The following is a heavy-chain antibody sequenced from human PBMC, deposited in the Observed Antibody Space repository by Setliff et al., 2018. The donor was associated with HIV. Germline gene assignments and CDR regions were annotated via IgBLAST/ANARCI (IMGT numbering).Heavy chain of an antibody. D-gene: IGHD3-10*01. J-gene: IGHJ4*02. V-gene: IGHV4-39*07. CDR3: ARVKSGSLGGYVDY. Sequence: SETLSLPCTVTGGSISSSSYYWGWIRQPPGKGLEWIGSMYYSGSTYYSPSLKSRVTMSVDTSKNQFSLKLSSVTAADTAVYYCARVKSGSLGGYVDYWGQGTLVTVSS. CDR2: MYYSGST. CDR1: GGSISSSSYY.